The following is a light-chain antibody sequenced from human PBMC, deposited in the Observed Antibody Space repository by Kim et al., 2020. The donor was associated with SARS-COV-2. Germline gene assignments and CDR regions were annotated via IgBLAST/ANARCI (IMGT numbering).Light chain of an antibody. V-gene: IGKV3-20*01. CDR3: QQYGSSPLT. CDR1: QSVSSDY. J-gene: IGKJ4*01. Sequence: EIVLTQSPGTLSLSPGERAIVSCKASQSVSSDYLTWYQQKPGQAPRVVIYNVFSRPTGIPDRFSGSRSGTDFTLTISRLEPEDFAVYYCQQYGSSPLTFGGGTKLEI. CDR2: NVF.